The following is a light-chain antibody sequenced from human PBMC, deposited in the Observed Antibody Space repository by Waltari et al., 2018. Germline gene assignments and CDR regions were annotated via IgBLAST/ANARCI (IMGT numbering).Light chain of an antibody. Sequence: QTVVTQEPSLSVSHGGTVTLTCTLCSGSLSTTSYATWYQQTPGQAPRTLVYKGNSRSSGVPDRFSGSILGNKAALTITGAQADDECDYYCSLYMGSGIWVFGGGTKLTVL. V-gene: IGLV8-61*01. CDR1: SGSLSTTSY. CDR3: SLYMGSGIWV. J-gene: IGLJ3*02. CDR2: KGN.